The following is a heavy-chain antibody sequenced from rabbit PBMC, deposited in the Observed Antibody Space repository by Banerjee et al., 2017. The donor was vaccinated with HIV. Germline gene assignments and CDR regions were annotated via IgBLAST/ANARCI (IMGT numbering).Heavy chain of an antibody. Sequence: QEQLEESGGDLVKPEGSLTLTCTASGFSLSNKYVMCWVRQAPGKGLEWIGTIDPVFGSTYYASWVNGRFTISSHNAQNTLYLQLNSLTAADTATYFCVRDSSGWGGRFNLWGQGTLVTVS. CDR2: IDPVFGST. CDR1: GFSLSNKYV. J-gene: IGHJ4*01. V-gene: IGHV1S45*01. D-gene: IGHD4-1*01. CDR3: VRDSSGWGGRFNL.